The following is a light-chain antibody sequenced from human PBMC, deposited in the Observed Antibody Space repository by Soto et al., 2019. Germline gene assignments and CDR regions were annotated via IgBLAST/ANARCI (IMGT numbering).Light chain of an antibody. J-gene: IGLJ1*01. CDR2: DVS. Sequence: QSALTQPASVSGSPGQSITISCAGTSSDVGGYNYVSWYQQHPGTAPKLMIYDVSNRPSGVSNRFSGSKSGNTASLTIFGLQAEDEADYYCSSYTSSSTLDVFGTGTKVTVL. CDR1: SSDVGGYNY. CDR3: SSYTSSSTLDV. V-gene: IGLV2-14*01.